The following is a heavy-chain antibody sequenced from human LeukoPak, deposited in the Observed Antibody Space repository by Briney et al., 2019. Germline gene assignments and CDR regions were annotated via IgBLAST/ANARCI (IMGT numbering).Heavy chain of an antibody. J-gene: IGHJ4*02. CDR2: IYYSGST. CDR3: ARDDTYCSSTSCYWVTDY. D-gene: IGHD2-2*01. Sequence: SETLSLTCTVSGGSISSYYWSWIRQPPGKGLEWIGYIYYSGSTNYNPSLKSRVTISVDTSKNQFSLKLSSVTAADTAVYYSARDDTYCSSTSCYWVTDYWGQGTLVTVSS. CDR1: GGSISSYY. V-gene: IGHV4-59*01.